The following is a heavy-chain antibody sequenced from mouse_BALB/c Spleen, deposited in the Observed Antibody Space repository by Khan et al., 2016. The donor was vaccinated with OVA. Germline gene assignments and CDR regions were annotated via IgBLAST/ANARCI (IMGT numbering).Heavy chain of an antibody. CDR1: GYTFTDYY. D-gene: IGHD1-2*01. Sequence: QVQLQQSGAELARPGASVKLSCKASGYTFTDYYINWVKQRTGQGLEWIGEISPGSGDTYYNEKFKGKATLTADKSSNTAYMQLSSLTSEASAVYFCARRNYFGYTFAYGGQGTLVPVSA. J-gene: IGHJ3*01. V-gene: IGHV1-77*01. CDR2: ISPGSGDT. CDR3: ARRNYFGYTFAY.